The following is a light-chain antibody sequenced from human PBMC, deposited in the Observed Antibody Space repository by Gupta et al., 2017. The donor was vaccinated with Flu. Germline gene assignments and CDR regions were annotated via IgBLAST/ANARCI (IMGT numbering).Light chain of an antibody. CDR1: SSDVGGYNY. CDR2: EVS. Sequence: SSDVGGYNYVSWYQQHPGKVPKLMIYEVSNRPSGVSNRFSGSKSGNTASLTISGLQAEDEADYYCSSYTSSSTLVVFGGGTKLTVL. V-gene: IGLV2-14*01. CDR3: SSYTSSSTLVV. J-gene: IGLJ2*01.